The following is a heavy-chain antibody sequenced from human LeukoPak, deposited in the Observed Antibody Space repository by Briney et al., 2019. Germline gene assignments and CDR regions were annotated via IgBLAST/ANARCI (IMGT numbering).Heavy chain of an antibody. CDR2: ISAYNGNT. D-gene: IGHD3-22*01. J-gene: IGHJ4*02. CDR3: AREPPYYYDSSGYYPDDY. CDR1: GYTFINYG. Sequence: GASVKVSCKASGYTFINYGISWVRQAPGQGLEWMGWISAYNGNTNYAQKLQGRVTMTTDTSTSTAYVELRSLRSDDTAVYYCAREPPYYYDSSGYYPDDYWGQGTLVTVSS. V-gene: IGHV1-18*01.